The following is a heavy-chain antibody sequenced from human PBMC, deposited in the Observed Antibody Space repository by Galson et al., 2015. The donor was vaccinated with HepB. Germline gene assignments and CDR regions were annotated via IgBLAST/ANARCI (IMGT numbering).Heavy chain of an antibody. Sequence: QSGAEVKKPGESLRISCKGSGSSFTSYWISWVRQMPGKGLEWMGRIDPSDSYTNYSPSFQGHVTISADKSISTAYLQWSSPKASDTAMYYCARHGLLWFGEGNDAFDIWGQGTMVTVSS. V-gene: IGHV5-10-1*01. D-gene: IGHD3-10*01. CDR1: GSSFTSYW. CDR3: ARHGLLWFGEGNDAFDI. CDR2: IDPSDSYT. J-gene: IGHJ3*02.